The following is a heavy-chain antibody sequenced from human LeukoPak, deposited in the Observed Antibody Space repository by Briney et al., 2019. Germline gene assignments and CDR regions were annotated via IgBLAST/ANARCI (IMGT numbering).Heavy chain of an antibody. D-gene: IGHD6-19*01. CDR3: ARGIAVAEGIDY. Sequence: SQTLSLTCTVSGGSISRGDYYWGWLRPPPGKGLEWIGYIYYSGSTYYNRCLKSRVTISVDTSKNQFSLKLSSVTAADTAVYYCARGIAVAEGIDYWGQGTLVTVSS. J-gene: IGHJ4*02. CDR1: GGSISRGDYY. CDR2: IYYSGST. V-gene: IGHV4-30-4*08.